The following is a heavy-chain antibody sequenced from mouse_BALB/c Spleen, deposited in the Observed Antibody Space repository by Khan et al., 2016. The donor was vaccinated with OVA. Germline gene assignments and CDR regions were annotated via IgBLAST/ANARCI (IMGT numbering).Heavy chain of an antibody. J-gene: IGHJ3*01. V-gene: IGHV5-6*01. Sequence: EVELVESGGDFVRPGGSLKLSCAASGFTFSTYGMSWVRQTPDKRLEWVAIINTGDTYTYYPDSMKGRFTISRDNAKNTLYLQLNSLKSDDTAIYYCSRLAYYYNSEGFAYWGQGTLVTVSA. CDR1: GFTFSTYG. CDR2: INTGDTYT. D-gene: IGHD1-1*01. CDR3: SRLAYYYNSEGFAY.